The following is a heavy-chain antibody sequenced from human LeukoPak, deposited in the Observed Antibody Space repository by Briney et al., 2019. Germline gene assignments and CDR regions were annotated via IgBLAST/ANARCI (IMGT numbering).Heavy chain of an antibody. Sequence: PGGSLRLSCAASGFIFSSYGMHWVRQAPGKGLEWVTFIQYDGSNKYYADSVKGRFTISRDNSKNTLYLQMNSLRAEDTAVYYCAKGGYCSGGTCYPQYYFDYWGQGALVTVSS. CDR2: IQYDGSNK. CDR3: AKGGYCSGGTCYPQYYFDY. D-gene: IGHD2-15*01. J-gene: IGHJ4*02. CDR1: GFIFSSYG. V-gene: IGHV3-30*02.